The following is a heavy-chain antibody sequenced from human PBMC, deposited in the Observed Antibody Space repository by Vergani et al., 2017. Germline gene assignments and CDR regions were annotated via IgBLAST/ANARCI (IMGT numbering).Heavy chain of an antibody. J-gene: IGHJ6*02. CDR2: IYYSGST. Sequence: QVQLQQWGAGLLKPSETLSLTCAVYGGSFSGYYWSWIRQPPGKGLEWIGYIYYSGSTYYNPSLKSRVTISVDTSKNQFSLKLSSVTAADTAVYYCAREPADFGATYYYYYGMDVWGQGTTVTVSS. CDR1: GGSFSGYY. CDR3: AREPADFGATYYYYYGMDV. V-gene: IGHV4-34*01. D-gene: IGHD3-3*01.